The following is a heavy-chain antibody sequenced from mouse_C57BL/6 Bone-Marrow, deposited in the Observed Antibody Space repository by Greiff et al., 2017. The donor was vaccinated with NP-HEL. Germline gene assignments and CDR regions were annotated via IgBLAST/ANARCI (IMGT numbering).Heavy chain of an antibody. V-gene: IGHV1-4*01. Sequence: QVQLKQSGAELARPGASVKMSCKASGYTFTSYSMHWVKQRPGQGLEWIGYINPSSGYTKYNQKFKGKATLTVDKSSSTAYMQLSSLTSEDSAVYYCARSEYYFDYWGQGTTLTVSS. CDR2: INPSSGYT. CDR1: GYTFTSYS. CDR3: ARSEYYFDY. J-gene: IGHJ2*01.